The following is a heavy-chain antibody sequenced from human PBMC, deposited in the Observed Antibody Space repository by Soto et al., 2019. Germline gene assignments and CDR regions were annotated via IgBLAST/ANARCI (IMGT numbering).Heavy chain of an antibody. CDR2: IKQDGSEK. J-gene: IGHJ3*02. CDR3: ARAPVTMIEGDAFDI. CDR1: GFPFSSYW. D-gene: IGHD3-22*01. Sequence: PGGSLRLSCAASGFPFSSYWMSWVRQAPGKGLEWVANIKQDGSEKYYVDSVKGRFTISRDNAKNSLYLQMNSLRAEDTAVYYCARAPVTMIEGDAFDIWGQGTMVTVSS. V-gene: IGHV3-7*01.